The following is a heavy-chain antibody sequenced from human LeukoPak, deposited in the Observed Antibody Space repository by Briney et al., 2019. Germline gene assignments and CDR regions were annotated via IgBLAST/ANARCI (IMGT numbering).Heavy chain of an antibody. Sequence: GGSLRLSCAASGFTFSSYSMNWVRQAPGKGLEWVSYISSSSGTIYYADSVKGRFTISRDNARNSLSLQMNSLRAEDTAVYYCAREGHCSTTSCALDAIEIWGQGTLVAVSS. J-gene: IGHJ3*02. D-gene: IGHD2-2*01. CDR2: ISSSSGTI. V-gene: IGHV3-48*01. CDR3: AREGHCSTTSCALDAIEI. CDR1: GFTFSSYS.